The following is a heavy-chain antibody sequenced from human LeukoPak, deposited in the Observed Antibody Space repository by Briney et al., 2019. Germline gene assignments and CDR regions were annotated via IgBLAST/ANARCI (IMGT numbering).Heavy chain of an antibody. CDR1: GFTFSSYW. J-gene: IGHJ6*02. CDR2: ISGDGRNI. CDR3: TRDLMDYDVSTGLHHYYMDV. Sequence: GGSLRLSCVASGFTFSSYWMHWVRQDPRKGLVWVSRISGDGRNINYADSVRGRFTISRDNAKNTLYLQMNTLRVEDTAVYYCTRDLMDYDVSTGLHHYYMDVWGQGTTVTVSS. D-gene: IGHD3-9*01. V-gene: IGHV3-74*01.